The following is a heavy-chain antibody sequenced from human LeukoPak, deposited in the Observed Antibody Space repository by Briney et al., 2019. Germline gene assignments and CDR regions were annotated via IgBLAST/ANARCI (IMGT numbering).Heavy chain of an antibody. CDR3: ARIDYYDSSGYSLGNY. Sequence: GSGPALVKPTQTLTLTCTFSGFSLSTSGMCVSRIRQPPGKALEWLARIDWDDAKYYSTSLKTRLTISKDTSKNQVVLTMTNMDPVDTATYYCARIDYYDSSGYSLGNYWGQGTLVTVSS. V-gene: IGHV2-70*11. J-gene: IGHJ4*02. CDR1: GFSLSTSGMC. CDR2: IDWDDAK. D-gene: IGHD3-22*01.